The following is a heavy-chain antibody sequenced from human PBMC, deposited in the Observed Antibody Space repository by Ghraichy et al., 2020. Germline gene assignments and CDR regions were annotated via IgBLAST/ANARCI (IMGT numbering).Heavy chain of an antibody. CDR1: GGSIRSSSYY. CDR2: INYSGST. D-gene: IGHD3-10*01. J-gene: IGHJ4*02. CDR3: ARHVGWYGEFDY. Sequence: SETLSLTCTVSGGSIRSSSYYWGWTRQPPGKGLEWIGSINYSGSTYYNPSLKSRVTISVDTSKNQFSLKLSSVTAPDTAVYYCARHVGWYGEFDYWGQGTLVTVSS. V-gene: IGHV4-39*01.